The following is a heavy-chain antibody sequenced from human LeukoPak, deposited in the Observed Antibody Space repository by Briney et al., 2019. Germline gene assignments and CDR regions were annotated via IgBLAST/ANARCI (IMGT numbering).Heavy chain of an antibody. Sequence: GGSLRLSCAASGFTFDDYAMHWVRQAPGKGLEWVSGISWNSGSIGYADSVKGRFTISRDNAKNSLYLQMNSLRAEDTAVYYCARVGIAAAGDDLGYWGQGTLVTVSS. CDR1: GFTFDDYA. CDR2: ISWNSGSI. CDR3: ARVGIAAAGDDLGY. J-gene: IGHJ4*02. V-gene: IGHV3-9*01. D-gene: IGHD6-13*01.